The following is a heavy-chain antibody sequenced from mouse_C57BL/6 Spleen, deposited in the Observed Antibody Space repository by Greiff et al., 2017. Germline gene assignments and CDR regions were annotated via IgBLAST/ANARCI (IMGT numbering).Heavy chain of an antibody. CDR3: AREGVYYGSSYAMDY. V-gene: IGHV1-20*01. D-gene: IGHD1-1*01. CDR2: INPYNGDT. J-gene: IGHJ4*01. Sequence: EVHLVESGPELVKPGDSVKISCKASGYSFTGYFMNWVMQSHGKSLEWIGRINPYNGDTFYNQKFKGKATLTVDKSSSTAHMELRSLTSEDSAVYYCAREGVYYGSSYAMDYWGQGTSVTVSS. CDR1: GYSFTGYF.